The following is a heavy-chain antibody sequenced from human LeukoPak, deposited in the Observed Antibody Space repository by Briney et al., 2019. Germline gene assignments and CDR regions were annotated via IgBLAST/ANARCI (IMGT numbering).Heavy chain of an antibody. CDR1: GYTFTGYY. V-gene: IGHV1-2*02. CDR2: INPNSGGT. Sequence: ASVKVSCKASGYTFTGYYMHWVRQAPGQGLEWMGWINPNSGGTNYAQKFQGRVTMTRDTSISTAYMELSRLRSDDTAVYYCATDKHIAAAGTPPHFDYWGQGTLVTVSS. CDR3: ATDKHIAAAGTPPHFDY. D-gene: IGHD6-13*01. J-gene: IGHJ4*02.